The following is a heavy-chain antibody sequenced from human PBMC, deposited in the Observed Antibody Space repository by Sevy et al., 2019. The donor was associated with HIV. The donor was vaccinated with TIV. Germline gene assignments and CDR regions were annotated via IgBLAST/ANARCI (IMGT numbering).Heavy chain of an antibody. D-gene: IGHD3-3*01. V-gene: IGHV1-2*02. CDR2: INPNSGGT. CDR1: ESTFTAYY. CDR3: GRDRTFFGGGDGMDV. J-gene: IGHJ6*02. Sequence: ASVKVSCKASESTFTAYYMHWVRQAPGQGLEWMGWINPNSGGTNYAQKFQGRVTMTSDTSISTAYMELSSLRSDDTAVYYCGRDRTFFGGGDGMDVWGQGTTVTVSS.